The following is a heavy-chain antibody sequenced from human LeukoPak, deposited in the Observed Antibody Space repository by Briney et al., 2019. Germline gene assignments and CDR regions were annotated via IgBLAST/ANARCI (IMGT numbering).Heavy chain of an antibody. CDR2: IYYSGST. V-gene: IGHV4-61*01. D-gene: IGHD4-23*01. J-gene: IGHJ4*02. Sequence: SETLSLTCTVSGGSVSSGSYYWSWIRQPPGKGLEWVGYIYYSGSTNYNPSLKSRVTISVDTSKNQFSLELSSVTAADTAVYYCARDRSYGGNSLDYWGQGTLVTVSS. CDR3: ARDRSYGGNSLDY. CDR1: GGSVSSGSYY.